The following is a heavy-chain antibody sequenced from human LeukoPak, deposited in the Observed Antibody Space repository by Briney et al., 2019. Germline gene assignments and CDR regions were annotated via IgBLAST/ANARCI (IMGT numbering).Heavy chain of an antibody. CDR1: GGTFSSYA. D-gene: IGHD3-10*01. V-gene: IGHV1-69*01. CDR2: IIPICGTA. J-gene: IGHJ5*02. Sequence: SARVSCKPPGGTFSSYAISWVPHAPGQGLEWMGGIIPICGTANYAQKLQGRVTITADEYTSTAYMELSSLRSEDTAVYYCAREWDYYGSGSYANWFDPWGQGTLVTVSS. CDR3: AREWDYYGSGSYANWFDP.